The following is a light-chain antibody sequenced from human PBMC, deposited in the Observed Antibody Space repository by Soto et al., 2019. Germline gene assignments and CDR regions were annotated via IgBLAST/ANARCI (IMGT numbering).Light chain of an antibody. Sequence: QSVLTQPASVSGSPGQSNTISCTGTSSDVGGYNYVSWYQQHPGKAPKLMIYDVSNRPSGVSNRFSGSKSGNTASLTISGLQAEDEADYYCSSYTSSSPYVFGTGTKLTVL. J-gene: IGLJ1*01. V-gene: IGLV2-14*01. CDR2: DVS. CDR3: SSYTSSSPYV. CDR1: SSDVGGYNY.